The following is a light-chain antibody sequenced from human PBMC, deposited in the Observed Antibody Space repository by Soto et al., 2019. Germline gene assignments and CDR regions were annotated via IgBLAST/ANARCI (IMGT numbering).Light chain of an antibody. J-gene: IGLJ1*01. CDR2: DVS. CDR3: CSYGGSPTYV. Sequence: QSALTQPRSVSGSPGQSVTISCTGTSSDVGGYNYVSWYQQHPGKAPKLMIYDVSQRPSGVPDRFSASKSGNTASLTISGLQAEDEADYYCCSYGGSPTYVFGTGTKLTVL. V-gene: IGLV2-11*01. CDR1: SSDVGGYNY.